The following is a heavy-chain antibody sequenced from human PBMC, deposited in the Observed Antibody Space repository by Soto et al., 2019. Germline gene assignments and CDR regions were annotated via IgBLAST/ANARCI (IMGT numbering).Heavy chain of an antibody. V-gene: IGHV3-11*06. CDR3: ASGRVVAATPHFDY. CDR2: ISSSSSYT. J-gene: IGHJ4*02. Sequence: PGGSLRLSCAASGFTFSDYYMSWIRQAPGKGLEWVSYISSSSSYTNYAGSVKGRFTISRDNAKNSLYLQMNSLRAEDTAVYYCASGRVVAATPHFDYWGQGTLVTVSS. CDR1: GFTFSDYY. D-gene: IGHD2-15*01.